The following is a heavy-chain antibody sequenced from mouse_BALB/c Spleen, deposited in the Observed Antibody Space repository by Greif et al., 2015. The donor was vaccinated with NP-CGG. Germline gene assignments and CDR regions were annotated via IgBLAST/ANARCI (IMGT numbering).Heavy chain of an antibody. CDR1: GYSFTNYY. D-gene: IGHD2-14*01. J-gene: IGHJ2*01. V-gene: IGHV1S135*01. CDR3: ARWEAYYRFYFDY. Sequence: EVQLQQSGPELMKPGASVKISCKASGYSFTNYYMHWVKQSHGKSLEWIGYIDPFNGGSSYNQKFKGKATLTVDKSSSTAYMHLSSLTSEDSAVYYCARWEAYYRFYFDYWGQGTTLTVSS. CDR2: IDPFNGGS.